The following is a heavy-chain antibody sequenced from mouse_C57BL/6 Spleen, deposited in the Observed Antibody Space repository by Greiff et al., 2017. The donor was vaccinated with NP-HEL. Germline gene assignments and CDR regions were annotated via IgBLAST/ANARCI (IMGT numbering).Heavy chain of an antibody. J-gene: IGHJ1*03. CDR3: ARNGELRGYFDV. D-gene: IGHD3-1*01. CDR1: GFSLTSYG. CDR2: IWSGGST. Sequence: VQVVESGPGLVQPSQSLSITCTVSGFSLTSYGVHWVRQSPGKGLEWLGVIWSGGSTDYNAAFISRLSIRKDNSNSQVFFKMNSLQADDTAIYYCARNGELRGYFDVWGTGTTVTVSS. V-gene: IGHV2-2*01.